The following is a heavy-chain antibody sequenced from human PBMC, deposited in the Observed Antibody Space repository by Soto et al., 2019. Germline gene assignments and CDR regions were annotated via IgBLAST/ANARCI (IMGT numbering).Heavy chain of an antibody. CDR2: ISTYTGQT. D-gene: IGHD2-2*01. CDR1: RYMFTSYG. CDR3: ARDQVPTATGPLTSNWFDP. J-gene: IGHJ5*02. Sequence: QVQLVQSGAEVKKPGASVKVSCKASRYMFTSYGISCVRQAPGQGLEWMGWISTYTGQTNYAQNLQGRVNMTTDTSTSPSYMELRSLRSDDTAVYYCARDQVPTATGPLTSNWFDPWGQGTLVIVSS. V-gene: IGHV1-18*01.